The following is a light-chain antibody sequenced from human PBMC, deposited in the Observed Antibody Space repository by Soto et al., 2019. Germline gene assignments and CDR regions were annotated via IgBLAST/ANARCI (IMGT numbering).Light chain of an antibody. CDR3: QNHNSYPLT. V-gene: IGKV1-9*01. Sequence: DIQLTQSPSFLSASVGDRVTITCRSRQGISSYLAWYQQKPGKAPKLLIYAASTLQSGVPSRFSGSGYGTEFTLTISSLPPADFASYYCQNHNSYPLTFGGGTKVEIK. J-gene: IGKJ4*01. CDR1: QGISSY. CDR2: AAS.